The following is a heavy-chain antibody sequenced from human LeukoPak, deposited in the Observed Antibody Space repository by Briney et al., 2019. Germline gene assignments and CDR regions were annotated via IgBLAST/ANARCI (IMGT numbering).Heavy chain of an antibody. CDR1: GFTLSSYA. J-gene: IGHJ4*02. CDR2: ISDSGNT. CDR3: AKAPVTTCRGAYCYPFDY. Sequence: GGSLRLSCAASGFTLSSYAMSWVRQAPGKGLEWVSAISDSGNTYHADSVRGRFTISRDSSKNTLFLQMNRLRPEDAAVYYCAKAPVTTCRGAYCYPFDYWGQGTLVTVSS. V-gene: IGHV3-23*01. D-gene: IGHD2-15*01.